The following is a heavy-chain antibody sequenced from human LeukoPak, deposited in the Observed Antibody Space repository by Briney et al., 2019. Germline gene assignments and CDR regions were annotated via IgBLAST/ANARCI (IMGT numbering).Heavy chain of an antibody. D-gene: IGHD5-12*01. V-gene: IGHV1-69*05. CDR3: ARYNHGGYDLSWFDL. CDR2: IIPIFGTA. Sequence: ASGKVSCKASGGTFTSYAISWVRQAPGQGLEWMGGIIPIFGTANYAQKFQGRVTITTDESTSTAYMELSSVRYEDTAVYYCARYNHGGYDLSWFDLWGQGTLVTVSS. CDR1: GGTFTSYA. J-gene: IGHJ5*02.